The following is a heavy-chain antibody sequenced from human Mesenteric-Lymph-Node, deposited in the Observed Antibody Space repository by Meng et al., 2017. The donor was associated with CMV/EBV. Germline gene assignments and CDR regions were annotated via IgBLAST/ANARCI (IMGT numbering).Heavy chain of an antibody. V-gene: IGHV3-21*01. CDR2: ISSSSSYI. Sequence: GGSLRLSCGASGFTVSTNYMSWVRRAPGKGLERVSSISSSSSYIYYADSVKGRFTISRDNAKNSLYLQMNSLRAEDTAVYYCARGGQRGYGMDVWGQGTTVTVSS. J-gene: IGHJ6*02. CDR1: GFTVSTNY. CDR3: ARGGQRGYGMDV.